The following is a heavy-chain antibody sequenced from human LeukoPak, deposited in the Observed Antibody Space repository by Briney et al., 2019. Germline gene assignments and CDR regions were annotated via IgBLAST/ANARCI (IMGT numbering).Heavy chain of an antibody. CDR3: ARSHPDYYDSSGYLFDY. V-gene: IGHV4-39*01. CDR1: GGSISSSSYY. J-gene: IGHJ4*02. Sequence: SETLSLTCTVSGGSISSSSYYWGWIRQPPGKGLEWIGSIYYSGSTYYNPSLKSRVTISVDTSKNQFSLKLSSVTAADTAVYYCARSHPDYYDSSGYLFDYWGQGTLVTVSS. D-gene: IGHD3-22*01. CDR2: IYYSGST.